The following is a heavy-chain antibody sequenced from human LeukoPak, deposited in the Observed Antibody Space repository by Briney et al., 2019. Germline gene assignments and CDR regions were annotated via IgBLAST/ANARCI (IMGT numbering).Heavy chain of an antibody. CDR3: ARGRVTQGYDY. V-gene: IGHV4-34*01. D-gene: IGHD5-18*01. CDR2: INHSGST. J-gene: IGHJ4*02. Sequence: SETLSLTCAAYGGSFSGYYWSWIRQPPGKGLEWIGEINHSGSTNYNPSLKCRVTISVDTSKNQFSLKLSSVTAADTAVYYCARGRVTQGYDYWGQGTLVTVSS. CDR1: GGSFSGYY.